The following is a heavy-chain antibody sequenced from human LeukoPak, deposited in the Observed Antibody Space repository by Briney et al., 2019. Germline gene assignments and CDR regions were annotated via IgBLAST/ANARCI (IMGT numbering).Heavy chain of an antibody. CDR1: GYTFSNYG. CDR2: ISAYNGDT. D-gene: IGHD6-19*01. Sequence: ASVKVSCKASGYTFSNYGISWVRQAPGQGLEWMGWISAYNGDTNYAQKLQGRVTMTTDTSTSTAYMELRSLRSDDTAVYYCARIDLSNGWYGVYYWGLGTLVTVSS. J-gene: IGHJ4*02. CDR3: ARIDLSNGWYGVYY. V-gene: IGHV1-18*01.